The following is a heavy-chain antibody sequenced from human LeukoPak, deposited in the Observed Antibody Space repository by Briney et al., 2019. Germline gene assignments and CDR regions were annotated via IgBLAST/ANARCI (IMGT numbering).Heavy chain of an antibody. CDR1: GFTFSSYS. J-gene: IGHJ6*03. CDR2: ISSSSRYI. V-gene: IGHV3-21*01. Sequence: PGGSLRLSCAASGFTFSSYSMNWVRQAPGKGLEWASSISSSSRYIYYADSVKGRFTISRDDAKNSLYLQMSSLRAEDTAVYYCARAGTTVTANTYYYYLDVWGKGTTVTVSS. D-gene: IGHD4-11*01. CDR3: ARAGTTVTANTYYYYLDV.